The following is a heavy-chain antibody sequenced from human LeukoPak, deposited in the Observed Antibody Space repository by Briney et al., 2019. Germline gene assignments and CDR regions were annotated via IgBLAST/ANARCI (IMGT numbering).Heavy chain of an antibody. CDR3: ARGSKSYGDYIRSRIHYFDY. CDR1: GFTFSSYG. Sequence: AGGSLRLSCAASGFTFSSYGMHWVRQAPGKGLEWVAFIRYDGSNKYYADSVKGRFTISRDNSKNTLYMQMNSLRADDTAVYYCARGSKSYGDYIRSRIHYFDYWGQGTLVTVSS. CDR2: IRYDGSNK. J-gene: IGHJ4*02. V-gene: IGHV3-30*02. D-gene: IGHD4-17*01.